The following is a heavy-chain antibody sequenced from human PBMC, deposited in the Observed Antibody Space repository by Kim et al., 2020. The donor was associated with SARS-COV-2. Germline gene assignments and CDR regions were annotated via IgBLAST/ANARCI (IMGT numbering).Heavy chain of an antibody. CDR2: TYYRSKWYN. D-gene: IGHD3-10*01. J-gene: IGHJ4*02. V-gene: IGHV6-1*01. CDR3: ARISHGDHGSGSY. Sequence: SQTLSLTCAISGDSVCSNSYPWNWIRQSPSRGLEWLGRTYYRSKWYNDYELSVKSRITINPDTSKNQLSLQLNSVTPEDTAVYYCARISHGDHGSGSYWGQGTLVTVSS. CDR1: GDSVCSNSYP.